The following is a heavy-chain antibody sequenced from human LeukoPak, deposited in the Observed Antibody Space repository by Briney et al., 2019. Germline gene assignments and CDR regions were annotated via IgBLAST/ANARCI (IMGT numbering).Heavy chain of an antibody. CDR1: GFTFGDYG. Sequence: QPGGSLRLSCTASGFTFGDYGMSWVRQAPGKGLEWVGFIRRKVCGGTTEYAASVKGRFTISRDDSESIAYLQMNSLKTEDTAVYFCTREARGGGWYDYWGQGSLVTVSS. CDR3: TREARGGGWYDY. CDR2: IRRKVCGGTT. V-gene: IGHV3-49*04. J-gene: IGHJ4*02. D-gene: IGHD6-19*01.